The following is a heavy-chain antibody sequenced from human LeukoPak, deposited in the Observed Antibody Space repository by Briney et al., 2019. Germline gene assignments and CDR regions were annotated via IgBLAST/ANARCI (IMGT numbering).Heavy chain of an antibody. Sequence: GGSLRLSCGASGFTFIHHGMTWVRQAPGKGLEWISHIGGSGTTIYYADSVKGRFTISRDNAENSLYLQMTSLRDDDTAFYYCARSFYDSSSLDSWGQGTLVTVSS. D-gene: IGHD3-22*01. CDR2: IGGSGTTI. CDR1: GFTFIHHG. CDR3: ARSFYDSSSLDS. J-gene: IGHJ4*02. V-gene: IGHV3-48*02.